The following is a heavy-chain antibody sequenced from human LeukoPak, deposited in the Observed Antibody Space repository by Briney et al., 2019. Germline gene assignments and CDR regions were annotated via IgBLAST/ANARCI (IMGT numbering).Heavy chain of an antibody. J-gene: IGHJ3*02. CDR3: ASPIAAAAGDAFDI. V-gene: IGHV3-74*01. Sequence: GGSLRLSCAASGFTFSSYWMHWVRQAPGKGLVWVSRINSDGSSTSYADSVKGRFTISRDNAKNTLYLQVNSLRAEDTAVYYCASPIAAAAGDAFDIWGQGTMVTVSS. D-gene: IGHD6-13*01. CDR2: INSDGSST. CDR1: GFTFSSYW.